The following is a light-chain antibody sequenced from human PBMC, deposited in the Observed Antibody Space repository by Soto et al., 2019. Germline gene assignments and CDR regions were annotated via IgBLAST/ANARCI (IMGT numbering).Light chain of an antibody. V-gene: IGLV1-44*01. CDR2: SNN. CDR1: SSNIGSNT. Sequence: QSVVTQPPSASGTPGQRVSISGSGSSSNIGSNTVNWYQHLPGTAPKLLIYSNNQRPSGVPDRLSGSKSGTSASLAISGLQSEDEADYYCAAWDDSLNGVIFGGGTKLTVL. CDR3: AAWDDSLNGVI. J-gene: IGLJ2*01.